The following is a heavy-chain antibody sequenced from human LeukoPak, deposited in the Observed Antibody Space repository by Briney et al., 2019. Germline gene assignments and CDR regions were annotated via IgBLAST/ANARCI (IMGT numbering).Heavy chain of an antibody. D-gene: IGHD5-18*01. J-gene: IGHJ4*02. CDR1: GLTFRHYG. Sequence: GGSLRLSCAASGLTFRHYGMHWVRQTPGKGLEWVAFIESDESISQYADLVKGRFTISRDNAKNSLYLQMNSLRAEDTAVYYCARDLKGYSYGPNYFDYWGQGTLVTVSS. V-gene: IGHV3-30*12. CDR2: IESDESIS. CDR3: ARDLKGYSYGPNYFDY.